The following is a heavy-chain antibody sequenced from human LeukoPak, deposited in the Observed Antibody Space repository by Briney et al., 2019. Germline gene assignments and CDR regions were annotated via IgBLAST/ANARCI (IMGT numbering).Heavy chain of an antibody. CDR2: IRYDGSNK. J-gene: IGHJ6*03. CDR1: GFIFSSYA. Sequence: PGGSLRLSCAASGFIFSSYAMHWVRQAPGKGLEWVAFIRYDGSNKFYADSVKGRFTISRDTSKNTLYLQMSSLRTEDSAMYYCAKAGYCATTGCPDYYYMDVWGRGTTVTVSS. D-gene: IGHD2-2*01. V-gene: IGHV3-30*02. CDR3: AKAGYCATTGCPDYYYMDV.